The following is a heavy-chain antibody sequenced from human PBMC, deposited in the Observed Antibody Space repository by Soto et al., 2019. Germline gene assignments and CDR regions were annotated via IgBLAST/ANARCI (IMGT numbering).Heavy chain of an antibody. V-gene: IGHV4-59*08. CDR3: ARLLSPSLEWLPRFYYYYYMDV. J-gene: IGHJ6*03. D-gene: IGHD3-3*01. CDR2: IYYSGST. Sequence: SETLSLTCTVSGGSISSYYWSWIRQPPGKGLEWIGYIYYSGSTNYNPSLKSRVTISVDTSKNQFSLKLSSVTAADTAVYYCARLLSPSLEWLPRFYYYYYMDVWGKGTTVTVSS. CDR1: GGSISSYY.